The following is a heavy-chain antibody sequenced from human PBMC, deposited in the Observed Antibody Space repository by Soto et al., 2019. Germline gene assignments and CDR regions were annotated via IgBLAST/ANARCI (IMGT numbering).Heavy chain of an antibody. Sequence: QVQLQESGPGLVKPSETLSLTCTVSGGSISSYYWSWIRQPPGKGLEWNWYIYYSGSTNYNPSLKSRVNVSVDTSKNQFSLKLSSVAAADTAVYYGARGECDYVVYYFDYWGQGTLVTVSS. V-gene: IGHV4-59*01. CDR2: IYYSGST. J-gene: IGHJ4*02. CDR1: GGSISSYY. D-gene: IGHD3-16*01. CDR3: ARGECDYVVYYFDY.